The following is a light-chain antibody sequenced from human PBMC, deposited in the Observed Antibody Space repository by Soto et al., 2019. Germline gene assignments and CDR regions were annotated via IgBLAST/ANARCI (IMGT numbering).Light chain of an antibody. CDR1: QSVSSSY. V-gene: IGKV3-20*01. J-gene: IGKJ1*01. CDR2: GAS. CDR3: QQYGGSPVT. Sequence: EIVLTQSPGTLSLSPGERATLSCRASQSVSSSYLAWYQQKPGQAPRLLIYGASSRATGIPDRFGGSGSGTEFTLTISRLEPEDFAVYYCQQYGGSPVTFGQGTKVEIK.